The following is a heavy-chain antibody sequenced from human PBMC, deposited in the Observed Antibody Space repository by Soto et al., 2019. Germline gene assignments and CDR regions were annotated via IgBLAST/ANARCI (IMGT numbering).Heavy chain of an antibody. D-gene: IGHD2-2*01. CDR1: GFTFSSYS. CDR2: ISSSSSYI. J-gene: IGHJ4*02. V-gene: IGHV3-21*01. CDR3: ARDLLEDIVVVPAAATEDY. Sequence: VQLVESGGGLVKPGGSLRLSCAASGFTFSSYSMNWVRQAPGKGLEWVSSISSSSSYIYYADSVKGRFTISRDNAKNSLYLQMNSLRAEDTAVYYCARDLLEDIVVVPAAATEDYWGQGTLVTVSS.